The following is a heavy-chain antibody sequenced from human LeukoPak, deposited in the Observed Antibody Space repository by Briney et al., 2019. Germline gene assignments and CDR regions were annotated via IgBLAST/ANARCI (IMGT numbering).Heavy chain of an antibody. CDR3: ARVGDYGDYANWFDP. CDR1: DYSISSGYY. V-gene: IGHV4-38-2*02. D-gene: IGHD4-17*01. J-gene: IGHJ5*02. Sequence: SETLSLTCTVSDYSISSGYYWGWIRQPPGKGLEWIGSIYHGGSTYYNPSLKSRVTISVDTSKNQFSLKVKSVTVADTAVYYCARVGDYGDYANWFDPWGQGTLVTVSS. CDR2: IYHGGST.